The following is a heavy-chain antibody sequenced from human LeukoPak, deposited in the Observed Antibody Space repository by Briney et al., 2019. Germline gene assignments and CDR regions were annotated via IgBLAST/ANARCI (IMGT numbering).Heavy chain of an antibody. D-gene: IGHD2-15*01. V-gene: IGHV3-23*01. CDR1: GFTFSSYA. J-gene: IGHJ4*02. CDR3: ARQYCSGGDCYFFD. Sequence: PGESLRLSCAASGFTFSSYAMAWVRQAPGKGLEWVSTIGSSAGTTLYADSVKGRFTISRDNSKNTLYLQMNSLRAEDTALYYCARQYCSGGDCYFFDWGQGTLVTVSS. CDR2: IGSSAGTT.